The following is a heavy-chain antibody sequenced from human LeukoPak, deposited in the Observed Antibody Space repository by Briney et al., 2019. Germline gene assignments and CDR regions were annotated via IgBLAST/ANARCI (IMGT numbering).Heavy chain of an antibody. CDR1: GFTFSSYW. CDR2: IKQDGSEK. CDR3: ARDLKCSGGSCYGAGEYYFDY. J-gene: IGHJ4*02. D-gene: IGHD2-15*01. V-gene: IGHV3-7*01. Sequence: PGGSLRLSCAASGFTFSSYWMSWVRQAPGKGLEWVANIKQDGSEKYYVDSVKGRFTISRDNAKNSLYLQMNSLRAEDTAVYYCARDLKCSGGSCYGAGEYYFDYWGQGTLVTVSS.